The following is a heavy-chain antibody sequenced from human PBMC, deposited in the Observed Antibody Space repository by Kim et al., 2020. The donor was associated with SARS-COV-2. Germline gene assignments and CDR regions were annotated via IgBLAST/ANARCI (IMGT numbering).Heavy chain of an antibody. Sequence: TSPNPSLKSPVTISVDTSNNQFSLGLSSVTTADTAVYYCARELYTGYFDYWGQGTLVTVSS. CDR2: T. D-gene: IGHD3-10*01. CDR3: ARELYTGYFDY. V-gene: IGHV4-4*08. J-gene: IGHJ4*02.